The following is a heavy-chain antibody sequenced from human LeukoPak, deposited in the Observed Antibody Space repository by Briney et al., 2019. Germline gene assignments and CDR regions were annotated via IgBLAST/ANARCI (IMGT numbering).Heavy chain of an antibody. CDR3: VKDNPLDY. D-gene: IGHD1-14*01. CDR1: GFTFSNYG. CDR2: IRYDGNNK. Sequence: QPGGSLRLSCAASGFTFSNYGMLWDRQAPGKGLEWVAFIRYDGNNKLYADSMKGRFTISRDNSKNTLYLHINSLRAEDTAVYYCVKDNPLDYWGQGTLVIVSS. J-gene: IGHJ4*02. V-gene: IGHV3-30*02.